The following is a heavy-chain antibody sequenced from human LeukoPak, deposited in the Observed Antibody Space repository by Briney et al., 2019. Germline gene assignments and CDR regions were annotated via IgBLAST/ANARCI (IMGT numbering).Heavy chain of an antibody. J-gene: IGHJ4*02. CDR1: GYTFTSYY. D-gene: IGHD3-10*01. V-gene: IGHV1-2*02. Sequence: ASVKVSCKASGYTFTSYYMHWVRQAPGQGLEWMGWINPNSGGTNYAQKFQGRVTMTRDTSISTAYMELSRLRSDDTAVYYCARVPSGGSGSYSEDYWGQGTLVTVSS. CDR3: ARVPSGGSGSYSEDY. CDR2: INPNSGGT.